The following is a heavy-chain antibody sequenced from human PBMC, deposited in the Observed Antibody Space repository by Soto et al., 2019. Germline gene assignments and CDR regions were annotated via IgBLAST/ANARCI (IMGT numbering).Heavy chain of an antibody. CDR3: ARGDATLSAYYYSMDV. D-gene: IGHD1-26*01. V-gene: IGHV3-74*01. CDR2: INSDGSSR. CDR1: GFTLSSYW. Sequence: ELQLVESGGGLVQPGGSLRLSCVASGFTLSSYWMHWVRQAPGKGLVWVSRINSDGSSRTYADSVRGRLTISRDNAKNTLYLQMHSLRAEDTAVYYCARGDATLSAYYYSMDVWGKGTTVTVSS. J-gene: IGHJ6*03.